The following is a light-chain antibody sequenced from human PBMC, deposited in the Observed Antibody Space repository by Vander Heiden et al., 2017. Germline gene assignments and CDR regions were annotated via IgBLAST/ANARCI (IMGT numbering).Light chain of an antibody. J-gene: IGKJ1*01. CDR3: QQSYGNPWT. Sequence: QLTPSPSSLSASVGDRVTITCRASQSISSDLKWYQQKPGKAPKLLIYAATSLQSGVPSRFSGSGSGTDFTLTISSLQPEDFATYYCQQSYGNPWTFGQGTKVEIK. CDR2: AAT. CDR1: QSISSD. V-gene: IGKV1-39*01.